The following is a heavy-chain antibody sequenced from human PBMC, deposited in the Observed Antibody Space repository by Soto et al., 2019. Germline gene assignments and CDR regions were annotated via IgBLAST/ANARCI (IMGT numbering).Heavy chain of an antibody. CDR3: ARGHPSKVPYYYYAMDF. J-gene: IGHJ6*02. Sequence: QVQLVESGGGVVQPGRSLRLSCAASGFTFSNYGMHWVRQAPGKGLEWVALVWYDGSNKYYGDSVKGRFTISRDDFKNTLYLQMDSLRAEDTAVYYCARGHPSKVPYYYYAMDFWGQGTTVTVSS. D-gene: IGHD1-1*01. CDR2: VWYDGSNK. CDR1: GFTFSNYG. V-gene: IGHV3-33*01.